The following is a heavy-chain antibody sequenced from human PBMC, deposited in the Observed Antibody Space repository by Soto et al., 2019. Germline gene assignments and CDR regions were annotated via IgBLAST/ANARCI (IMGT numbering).Heavy chain of an antibody. Sequence: QLQLQESGSGLVKPSQTLSLTCAVSGGSISSGGYSWSWIRQPPGKGLECIGYIYHSGSTYYNPSPKLPATVPVDTAKNQFSLKLSSVTAADTAVYYCASRPPYHSGSGSYGFDPWGQGTLVTVSS. D-gene: IGHD3-10*01. CDR1: GGSISSGGYS. J-gene: IGHJ5*02. CDR3: ASRPPYHSGSGSYGFDP. CDR2: IYHSGST. V-gene: IGHV4-30-2*01.